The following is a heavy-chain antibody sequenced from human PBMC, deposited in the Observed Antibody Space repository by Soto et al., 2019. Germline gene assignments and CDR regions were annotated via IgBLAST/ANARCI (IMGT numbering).Heavy chain of an antibody. V-gene: IGHV1-2*04. Sequence: GASVKVSCKASGYSFTDYHIHWVRQAPGQGLEWLGRINPKSGGTSTAQKFQGWVTMTRDRSISTVYMELTRLRSDDPAAYFCARGHSTDCSNGVCSFFYNHEMDVWGQGTTVTVSS. D-gene: IGHD2-8*01. CDR2: INPKSGGT. J-gene: IGHJ6*02. CDR1: GYSFTDYH. CDR3: ARGHSTDCSNGVCSFFYNHEMDV.